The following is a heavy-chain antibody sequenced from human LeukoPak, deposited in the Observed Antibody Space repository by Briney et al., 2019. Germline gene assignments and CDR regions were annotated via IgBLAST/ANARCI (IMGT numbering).Heavy chain of an antibody. CDR3: ARGPARVRRFLEWLLSSWFDP. CDR1: GYTFTSYD. V-gene: IGHV1-8*01. D-gene: IGHD3-3*01. CDR2: MNPNSGNT. J-gene: IGHJ5*02. Sequence: GASVKVSCEASGYTFTSYDINWVRQATGQGLEWMGWMNPNSGNTGYAQKFQGRVTMTRNTSISTAYMELSSLRSEDTAVYYCARGPARVRRFLEWLLSSWFDPWGQGTLVTVSS.